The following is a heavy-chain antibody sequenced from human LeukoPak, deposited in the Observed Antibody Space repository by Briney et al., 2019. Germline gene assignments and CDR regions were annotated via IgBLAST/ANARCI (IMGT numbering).Heavy chain of an antibody. Sequence: GGSLRLSCAASGFTFSSYGMSWVRQAPGKGLEWVSAISSGGNTYYADSVKGRFTISRDNSKNSLYLQMNSLRAEDTAVYYCAKERGGEFDYWGQGTLVTVSS. CDR3: AKERGGEFDY. CDR2: ISSGGNT. CDR1: GFTFSSYG. D-gene: IGHD2-21*01. V-gene: IGHV3-23*01. J-gene: IGHJ4*02.